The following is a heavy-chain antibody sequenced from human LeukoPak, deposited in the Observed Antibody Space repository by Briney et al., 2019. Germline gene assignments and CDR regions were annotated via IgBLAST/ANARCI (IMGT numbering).Heavy chain of an antibody. J-gene: IGHJ4*02. D-gene: IGHD2-15*01. CDR3: ARDRAVVVAATDY. Sequence: APVKVSCKASGYTFTTYGISWVRQAPGQGLEWMGWISPYNGNTNYAQNLQGRVTMTTDTSTSTAYMELRSLRSDDTAVYYCARDRAVVVAATDYWGQGTLVTVSS. CDR1: GYTFTTYG. CDR2: ISPYNGNT. V-gene: IGHV1-18*01.